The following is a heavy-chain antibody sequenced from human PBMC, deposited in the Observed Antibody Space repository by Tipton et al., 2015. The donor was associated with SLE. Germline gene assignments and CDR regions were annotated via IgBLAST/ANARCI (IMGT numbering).Heavy chain of an antibody. CDR1: GDSIGSGSYY. CDR2: IHSRGST. CDR3: VSSGYPLGSFDV. D-gene: IGHD3-9*01. V-gene: IGHV4-31*02. J-gene: IGHJ3*01. Sequence: LRLSCSVSGDSIGSGSYYWNWIRQHPGKGLEWIGCIHSRGSTYYTPSLKSRLTMSVDTSNNQFSLQLSSVTAADTALYYCVSSGYPLGSFDVWGQGTMVTVS.